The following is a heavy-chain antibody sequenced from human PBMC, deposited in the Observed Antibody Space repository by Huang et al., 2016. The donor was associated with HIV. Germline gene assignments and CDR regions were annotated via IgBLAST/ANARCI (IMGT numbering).Heavy chain of an antibody. J-gene: IGHJ4*02. V-gene: IGHV3-30*18. CDR3: AKDHVAAVAGRRGWGFDY. CDR2: ISYNGSNK. CDR1: GFIFRSYG. Sequence: QVQLVESGGGVVQPGRSLRLSCAASGFIFRSYGMHWVRQATGKGLEWVAVISYNGSNKYYAHPVKGRPTISRDNSKNTVYLQMNSLRAEDTAVYYCAKDHVAAVAGRRGWGFDYWGQGTLVTVSS. D-gene: IGHD6-19*01.